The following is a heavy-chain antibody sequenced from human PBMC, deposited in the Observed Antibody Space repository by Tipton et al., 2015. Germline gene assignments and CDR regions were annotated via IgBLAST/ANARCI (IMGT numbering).Heavy chain of an antibody. CDR2: ISGDNGNT. D-gene: IGHD3-22*01. CDR3: ARDIHSYFYDTTPYYWHY. CDR1: GYIFTDYG. J-gene: IGHJ4*02. Sequence: QVQLVQSGAEVKKPGASVKVSCKASGYIFTDYGISWVRQAPGQGLEWMGWISGDNGNTIYAQKLQDRVTMTTDTSTSTAYMELRSLRSDDTSMYYCARDIHSYFYDTTPYYWHYWGQGTLVTVSS. V-gene: IGHV1-18*01.